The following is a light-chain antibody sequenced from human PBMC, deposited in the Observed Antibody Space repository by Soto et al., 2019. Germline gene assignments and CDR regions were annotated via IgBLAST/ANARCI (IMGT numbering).Light chain of an antibody. CDR1: QSLSSGY. Sequence: VFPQTPGTPSLSGGGIATHSCEASQSLSSGYLAWYQQKPGQAPRILIYAASSRATGIPDRFSGSGSGTDFSLTISRLEPEDFAVYYCHQYDTSPRTFGQGTKVDIK. CDR2: AAS. CDR3: HQYDTSPRT. V-gene: IGKV3-20*01. J-gene: IGKJ1*01.